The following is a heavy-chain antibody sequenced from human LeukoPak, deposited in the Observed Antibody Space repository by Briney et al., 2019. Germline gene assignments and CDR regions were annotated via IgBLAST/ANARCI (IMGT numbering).Heavy chain of an antibody. J-gene: IGHJ4*02. V-gene: IGHV3-30*18. Sequence: GGFLRLSCAASGFTFSSYGMHWVRQAPGKGLEWVAVISYDGSNKYYADSVKGRFTISRDNSKNTLYLQMNSLRAEDTAVYYCAKAGDRYSGYDHYFDYWGQGTLVTVSS. CDR2: ISYDGSNK. D-gene: IGHD5-12*01. CDR3: AKAGDRYSGYDHYFDY. CDR1: GFTFSSYG.